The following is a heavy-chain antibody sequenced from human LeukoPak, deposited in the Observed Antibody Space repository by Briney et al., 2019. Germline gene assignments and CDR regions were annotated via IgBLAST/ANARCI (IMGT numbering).Heavy chain of an antibody. Sequence: ASVTVSCTASGYTFTGYYMHWVRQAPGQGLEWMGWINPNSGGTNYAQKFQGRVTMTRDTSISTAYMELSRLRSDDTAVYYCARDQAWGAFDIWGQGTMVTVSS. CDR1: GYTFTGYY. D-gene: IGHD7-27*01. CDR2: INPNSGGT. CDR3: ARDQAWGAFDI. V-gene: IGHV1-2*02. J-gene: IGHJ3*02.